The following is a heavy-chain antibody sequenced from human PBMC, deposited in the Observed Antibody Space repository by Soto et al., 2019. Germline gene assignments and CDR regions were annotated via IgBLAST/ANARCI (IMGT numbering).Heavy chain of an antibody. Sequence: GGSLRLSCAASGFTFNGSAIHWVRQAPGEGLEWVSSTTSTGAYIYYADPVKGRFTISRDNAKDSLYLQMNSLRAEDTAVYYCARESWSLYYFDYWGQGTLVTVSS. CDR1: GFTFNGSA. CDR3: ARESWSLYYFDY. D-gene: IGHD3-10*01. J-gene: IGHJ4*02. CDR2: TTSTGAYI. V-gene: IGHV3-21*01.